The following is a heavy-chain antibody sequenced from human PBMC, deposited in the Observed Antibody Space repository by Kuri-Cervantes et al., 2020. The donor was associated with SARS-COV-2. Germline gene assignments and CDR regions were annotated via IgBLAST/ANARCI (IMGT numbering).Heavy chain of an antibody. V-gene: IGHV1-18*01. Sequence: ASVKVSCKTSGYNSNVYGVTWVRQAHGQGLEWMGWVSAYGGTPTYSQKFQGRVTITADESTSTAYMELSSLRSEDTAVYYCARVGGGRGFGEKDYYYYYMDVWGKGTTVTVSS. J-gene: IGHJ6*03. CDR1: GYNSNVYG. CDR2: VSAYGGTP. D-gene: IGHD3-10*01. CDR3: ARVGGGRGFGEKDYYYYYMDV.